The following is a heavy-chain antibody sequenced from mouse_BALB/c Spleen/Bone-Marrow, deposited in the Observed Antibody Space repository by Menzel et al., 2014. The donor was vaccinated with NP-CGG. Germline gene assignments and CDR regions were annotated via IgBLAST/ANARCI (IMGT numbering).Heavy chain of an antibody. CDR2: ISSYYGDA. J-gene: IGHJ4*01. Sequence: QVQLQQSGAELVRPGVSVKISCKGSGYTFTDYAVHWEKQSHTKSLEWIGLISSYYGDATYNQKFKGKATMTVDKSSSTAFLELARLTPEDSAIYYCARSGKVRNAMDYWGQGTSVTVSS. CDR3: ARSGKVRNAMDY. CDR1: GYTFTDYA. D-gene: IGHD2-14*01. V-gene: IGHV1-67*01.